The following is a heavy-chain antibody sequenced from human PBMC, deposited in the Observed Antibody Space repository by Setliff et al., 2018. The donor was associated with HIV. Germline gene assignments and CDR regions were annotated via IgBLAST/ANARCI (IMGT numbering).Heavy chain of an antibody. CDR2: IYPADSDT. D-gene: IGHD3-22*01. Sequence: PGESLKISCKGSGYSFISYWIAWVRQMPGKGLEWMGIIYPADSDTRYSPSFQGQVTISADKSISTAYLRWSSLKASDTAMYYCARQEDYYDSSGYYYRWFDPWGQGTLVTVSS. J-gene: IGHJ5*02. CDR3: ARQEDYYDSSGYYYRWFDP. CDR1: GYSFISYW. V-gene: IGHV5-51*01.